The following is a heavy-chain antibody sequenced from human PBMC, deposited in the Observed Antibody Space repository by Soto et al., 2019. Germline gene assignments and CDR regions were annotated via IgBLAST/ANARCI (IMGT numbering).Heavy chain of an antibody. J-gene: IGHJ4*02. D-gene: IGHD2-15*01. Sequence: SETLSLTCAVYGGSFSGYFWTWIRQSPGKGLEWIGEINHSGSTNSNPSLKSRVAISVDTSKNQISLKLRSVTAADTAVYYCARGISLIVEFQRDAPDKYYFDSWGQGTLVTVSS. V-gene: IGHV4-34*01. CDR3: ARGISLIVEFQRDAPDKYYFDS. CDR1: GGSFSGYF. CDR2: INHSGST.